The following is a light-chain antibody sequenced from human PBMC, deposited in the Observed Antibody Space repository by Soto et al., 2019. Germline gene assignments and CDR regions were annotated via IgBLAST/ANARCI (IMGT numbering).Light chain of an antibody. CDR2: DAS. Sequence: EFVLTQSPAILSLSPGEGATLSCRASQSVGNYLAWYQQKPGQAPRLLIYDASNRATGIPARFSGSGYGTDFTLTISSLEPEDFAVYYCHQRRNWLFSFGPGNKVDMK. CDR1: QSVGNY. J-gene: IGKJ3*01. V-gene: IGKV3-11*01. CDR3: HQRRNWLFS.